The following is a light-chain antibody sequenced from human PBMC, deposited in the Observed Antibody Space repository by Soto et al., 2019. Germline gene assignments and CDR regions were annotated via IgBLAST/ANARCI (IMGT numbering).Light chain of an antibody. CDR1: SSDVGGYNY. J-gene: IGLJ2*01. V-gene: IGLV2-14*01. CDR2: DVS. CDR3: SSYTSSSTLYVV. Sequence: QSVLTQPASVSGSPGQSITISCTGTSSDVGGYNYVSWYQQQPGKAPKLMIYDVSNRPSGVSNRFSGSKSGNTASLTISGLQAEDEADYYCSSYTSSSTLYVVFGGGTKLTVL.